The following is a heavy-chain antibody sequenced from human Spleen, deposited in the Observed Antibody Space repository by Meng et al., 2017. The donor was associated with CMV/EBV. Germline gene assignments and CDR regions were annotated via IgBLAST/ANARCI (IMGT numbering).Heavy chain of an antibody. V-gene: IGHV4-61*01. Sequence: SGSYYWSWIWQPPGKGLEWIGYIYYSGSTNYNPSLKTRVTISVDTSKNQFSLKLSSVTAADTAVYYCARARTQEDIVVVPAAYFDYWGQGTLVTVSS. CDR1: SGSYY. D-gene: IGHD2-2*01. CDR3: ARARTQEDIVVVPAAYFDY. J-gene: IGHJ4*02. CDR2: IYYSGST.